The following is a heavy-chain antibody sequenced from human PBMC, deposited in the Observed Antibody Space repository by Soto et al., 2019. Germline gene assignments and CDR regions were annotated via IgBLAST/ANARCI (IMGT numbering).Heavy chain of an antibody. CDR2: IDPSDSYT. D-gene: IGHD3-16*01. CDR1: GYSFTSYW. CDR3: ARHLMTFGAVFDQVDN. V-gene: IGHV5-10-1*01. Sequence: GESLKISCKGSGYSFTSYWISSVRQIPGKGLEWMGRIDPSDSYTNYGPSFQGHVTISADKSISTAYLQWSSLKASDTAMYYRARHLMTFGAVFDQVDNWGQGTLVGVSS. J-gene: IGHJ4*02.